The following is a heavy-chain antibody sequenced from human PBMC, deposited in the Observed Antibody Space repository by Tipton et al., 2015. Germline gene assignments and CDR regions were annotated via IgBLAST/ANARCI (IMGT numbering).Heavy chain of an antibody. CDR2: IYYSGST. V-gene: IGHV4-39*01. CDR1: GGSISSDNRY. J-gene: IGHJ5*02. CDR3: ARSLFPETAGLENWFDP. Sequence: TLSLTCTVSGGSISSDNRYWGWIRQPPGKGLEWIGNIYYSGSTYYKTSLKSRVTISVDTSKNQFSLRLSSVTAADTAVYYCARSLFPETAGLENWFDPWGQGTLVTVSS. D-gene: IGHD6-13*01.